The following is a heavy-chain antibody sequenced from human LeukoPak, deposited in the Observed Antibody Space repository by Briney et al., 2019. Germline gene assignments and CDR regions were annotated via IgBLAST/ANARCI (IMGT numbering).Heavy chain of an antibody. V-gene: IGHV4-59*01. CDR1: GGSMSSYY. J-gene: IGHJ3*02. Sequence: SETLSLTCTVSGGSMSSYYWSWIRQSPGEGLEWIGYIYYSGSTNYNPSLKSRVTISVDTSKNQFSLKLSSVTAVDTAVYYCARGPVGGATYYDGDAFDIWGQGTMVTVSS. CDR3: ARGPVGGATYYDGDAFDI. D-gene: IGHD1-26*01. CDR2: IYYSGST.